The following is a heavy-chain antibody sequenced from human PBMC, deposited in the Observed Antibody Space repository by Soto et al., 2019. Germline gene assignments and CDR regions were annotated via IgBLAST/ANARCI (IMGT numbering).Heavy chain of an antibody. D-gene: IGHD2-2*01. J-gene: IGHJ4*02. CDR2: INPLAGIP. Sequence: QVQLVQSGAEVKKPESSVKVSGTTTGGTFVRHGISCVRQAPGQGPERMGKINPLAGIPNYAQKFQDRVTFHAGTDSSTAYMELSSLRSDDTAVYYCAAPACAATWCAPSPNLDHWGQGTLVTVSS. CDR3: AAPACAATWCAPSPNLDH. CDR1: GGTFVRHG. V-gene: IGHV1-69*09.